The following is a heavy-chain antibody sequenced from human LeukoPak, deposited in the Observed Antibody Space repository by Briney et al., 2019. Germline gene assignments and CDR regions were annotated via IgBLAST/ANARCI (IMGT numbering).Heavy chain of an antibody. CDR3: ARDLYDSSGYKFNAFDI. J-gene: IGHJ3*02. CDR1: GGSISSNNW. V-gene: IGHV4-4*02. Sequence: SGTLSLTCAVSGGSISSNNWWSWVRQSPGKGLEWIGEIFHSGSTNYNPSLKSRVTISVDKSKNQFSLKLSSVTAADTAVYYCARDLYDSSGYKFNAFDIWGQGTMVTVSS. CDR2: IFHSGST. D-gene: IGHD3-22*01.